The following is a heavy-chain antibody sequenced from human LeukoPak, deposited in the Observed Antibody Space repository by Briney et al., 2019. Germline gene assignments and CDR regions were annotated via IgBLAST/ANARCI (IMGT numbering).Heavy chain of an antibody. CDR3: VREGRKGLIKTTITTRTYFDY. CDR2: ISSSSSSYI. V-gene: IGHV3-21*01. D-gene: IGHD4-11*01. CDR1: GFTFSSYS. J-gene: IGHJ4*02. Sequence: GGSLRLSCAASGFTFSSYSMNWVRQAPGKGLEWVSSISSSSSSYIYYADSVKGRFTISRDNAKNSLYLQMNSLRAEDTALYYCVREGRKGLIKTTITTRTYFDYWGQGTLVTVSS.